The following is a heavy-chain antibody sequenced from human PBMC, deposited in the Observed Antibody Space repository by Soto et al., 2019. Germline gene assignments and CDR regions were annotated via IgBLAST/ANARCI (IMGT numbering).Heavy chain of an antibody. CDR1: GFTFSSYG. CDR2: IWYDGSNK. Sequence: QVQLVESGGGVVQPGRSLRLSCAASGFTFSSYGMHWVRQAPGKGLEWVAVIWYDGSNKYYADSVKGRFTISRDNSKNALYLQMNSRRAEETAVYYCARKYCSGGSCYPYYYYGMDVWGEGTTVTVSS. J-gene: IGHJ6*04. CDR3: ARKYCSGGSCYPYYYYGMDV. V-gene: IGHV3-33*01. D-gene: IGHD2-15*01.